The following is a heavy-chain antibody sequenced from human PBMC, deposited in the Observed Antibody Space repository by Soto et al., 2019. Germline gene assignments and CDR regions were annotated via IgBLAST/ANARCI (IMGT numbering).Heavy chain of an antibody. CDR3: AKPHIAARIYYYGMDV. CDR1: GFTFSSYA. D-gene: IGHD6-6*01. J-gene: IGHJ6*02. CDR2: ISGSGGST. Sequence: QPGGSLRLSCAASGFTFSSYAMSWVRQAPGKGLEWVSAISGSGGSTYYADSVKGRFTISRDNSKNTLYLQMNSLRAEDTAVYYCAKPHIAARIYYYGMDVWGQGTTVTVSS. V-gene: IGHV3-23*01.